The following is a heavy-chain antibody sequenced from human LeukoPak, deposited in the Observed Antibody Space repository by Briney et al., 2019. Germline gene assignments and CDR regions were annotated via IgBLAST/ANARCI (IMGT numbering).Heavy chain of an antibody. V-gene: IGHV4-39*01. CDR1: GGSISSSSYY. Sequence: SETLSLTCTVSGGSISSSSYYWGWIRQPPGKGLEWIGSIYYSGRPHDHPALKISVTISADTSNNQFTLKLPSLNAGATAVYYCARHTPVRGYYSDSSGYSAGYFDYSGQGTLVTVSS. J-gene: IGHJ4*02. CDR2: IYYSGRP. CDR3: ARHTPVRGYYSDSSGYSAGYFDY. D-gene: IGHD3-22*01.